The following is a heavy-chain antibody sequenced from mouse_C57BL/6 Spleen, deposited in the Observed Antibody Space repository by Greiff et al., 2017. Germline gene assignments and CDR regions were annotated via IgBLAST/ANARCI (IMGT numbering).Heavy chain of an antibody. CDR1: GYTFTSYW. CDR3: ARGEDGYLDY. J-gene: IGHJ2*01. V-gene: IGHV1-50*01. D-gene: IGHD2-3*01. Sequence: VKLKQPGAELVKPGASVKLSCKASGYTFTSYWMQWVKQRPGQGLEWIGEIDPSDSYTNYNQKFKGKATLTVDTSSSTAYMQLSSLTSEDSAVYYCARGEDGYLDYWGQGTTLTVSS. CDR2: IDPSDSYT.